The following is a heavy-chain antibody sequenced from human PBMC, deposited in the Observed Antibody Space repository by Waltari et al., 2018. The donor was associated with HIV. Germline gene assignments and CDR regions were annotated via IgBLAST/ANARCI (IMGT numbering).Heavy chain of an antibody. CDR2: ISSRSSTI. CDR3: AAVYSHYFAMDV. CDR1: GFIFRTSS. J-gene: IGHJ6*02. Sequence: EVQLVESGGGWVQPGGSLRLPCEASGFIFRTSSMTWVRQAPGKGLEWVSYISSRSSTIYYADSVKGRFTISRDNAKNSLYLQMNSLRAEDTAVYYCAAVYSHYFAMDVWGQGTTVTVSS. D-gene: IGHD1-26*01. V-gene: IGHV3-48*04.